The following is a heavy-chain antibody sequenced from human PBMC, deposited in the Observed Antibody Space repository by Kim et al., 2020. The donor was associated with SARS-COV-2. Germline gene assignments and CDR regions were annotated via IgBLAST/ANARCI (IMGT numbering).Heavy chain of an antibody. CDR1: GFTFSTYA. J-gene: IGHJ1*01. CDR3: AKTSSTFKFST. V-gene: IGHV3-23*01. Sequence: GGSLRLSCAASGFTFSTYAMSWVRQAPGKGLEWISFVSAEGGATYYTDSVKGRFTISRDNSKNTPYLQMNSPRAEGTAIYYCAKTSSTFKFSTWGQGTL. CDR2: VSAEGGAT.